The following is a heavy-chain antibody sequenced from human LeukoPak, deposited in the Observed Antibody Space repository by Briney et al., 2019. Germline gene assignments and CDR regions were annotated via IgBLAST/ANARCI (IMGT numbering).Heavy chain of an antibody. CDR2: IKEDGSER. V-gene: IGHV3-7*03. D-gene: IGHD5-18*01. CDR1: AFIFSGHW. J-gene: IGHJ4*02. CDR3: AKARGYSYGSLVV. Sequence: PGGSLRLSCEGSAFIFSGHWMNWVRQTPGKGLEWVASIKEDGSERQYVDSVKGRFSISRDNTKGSLFLQLNSLRAEDTAVYYCAKARGYSYGSLVVWGQGTLVTVSS.